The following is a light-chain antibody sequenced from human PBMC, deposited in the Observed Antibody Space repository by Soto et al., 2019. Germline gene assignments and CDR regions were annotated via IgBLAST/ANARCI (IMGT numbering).Light chain of an antibody. CDR2: DVS. V-gene: IGLV2-14*01. CDR1: SSDVGGYNY. J-gene: IGLJ2*01. CDR3: SSYTRSSTLYVV. Sequence: QSALTQPASVSGSPGQSITISCTGTSSDVGGYNYVSWYQQHPGKAPKLMVYDVSNRPSGVSIRFSGSKSGNTASLTISGLQAEDEADYYCSSYTRSSTLYVVFGGRTKLTVL.